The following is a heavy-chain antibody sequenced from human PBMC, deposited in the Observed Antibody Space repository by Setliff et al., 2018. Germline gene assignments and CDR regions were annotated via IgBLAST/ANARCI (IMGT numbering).Heavy chain of an antibody. CDR3: RVWVDMIEVDS. J-gene: IGHJ4*02. CDR2: ISTSGNT. D-gene: IGHD3-22*01. CDR1: GGSIINSYY. V-gene: IGHV4-4*07. Sequence: PSETLSLTCTVSGGSIINSYYWSWIRQPAGKGLEWIGRISTSGNTNYNPSLKSRVTMSVDTSKNQFSLKLTSVTAADTAVYYCRVWVDMIEVDSWAQGTLVTVSS.